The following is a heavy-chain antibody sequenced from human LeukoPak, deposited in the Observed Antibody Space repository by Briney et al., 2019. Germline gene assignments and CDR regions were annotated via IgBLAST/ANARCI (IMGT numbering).Heavy chain of an antibody. CDR1: GGPISSDSYY. J-gene: IGHJ3*02. CDR3: ARVRCSSTSCYDYAFDI. V-gene: IGHV4-61*02. D-gene: IGHD2-2*01. CDR2: IYTSGST. Sequence: SETLSLTCTVSGGPISSDSYYWTWIRQPAAKGLEWIGRIYTSGSTNYNPSLKSRVTISVDTSKNQFSLKLSSVTAADTAVYYCARVRCSSTSCYDYAFDIWGQGTMVTVSS.